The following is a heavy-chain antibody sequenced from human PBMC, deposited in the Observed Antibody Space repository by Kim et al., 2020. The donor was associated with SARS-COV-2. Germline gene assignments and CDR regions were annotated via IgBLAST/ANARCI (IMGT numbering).Heavy chain of an antibody. J-gene: IGHJ4*02. CDR3: ARDPFYSGYDYVYFDY. D-gene: IGHD5-12*01. V-gene: IGHV3-30*07. Sequence: SVKGRFTISRDNSKNTLYLQMNSLRAEDTAVYYCARDPFYSGYDYVYFDYWGQGTLVTVSS.